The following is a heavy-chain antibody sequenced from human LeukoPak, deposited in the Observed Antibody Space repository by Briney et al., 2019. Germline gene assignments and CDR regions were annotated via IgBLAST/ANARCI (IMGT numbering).Heavy chain of an antibody. Sequence: QPGGSLRLSCVASGFSVSSNYMHWVRQAPGMGLEWVSALYSGGSMFYADSVKGRSSISRDNFKNTLYLEMISLRAEDTAVYYCAREKVDIVSTPETYYYYYGMDVWGQGTTVTVSS. CDR1: GFSVSSNY. CDR2: LYSGGSM. J-gene: IGHJ6*02. V-gene: IGHV3-66*01. D-gene: IGHD5/OR15-5a*01. CDR3: AREKVDIVSTPETYYYYYGMDV.